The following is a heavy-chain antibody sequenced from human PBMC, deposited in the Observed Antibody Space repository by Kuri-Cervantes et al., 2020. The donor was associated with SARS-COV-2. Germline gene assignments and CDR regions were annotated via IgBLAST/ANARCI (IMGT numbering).Heavy chain of an antibody. Sequence: SVKVSCKASGGTFSTYGISWVRQAPGPGLEWMGWMNPNSGNTGYAQKFQGRVTITADKSTSTAYMELSSLRSEDTAVYYCAAERGGYCSSTSCYTREEYYYYGMDVWGQGTTVTVSS. CDR1: GGTFSTYG. CDR3: AAERGGYCSSTSCYTREEYYYYGMDV. D-gene: IGHD2-2*02. CDR2: MNPNSGNT. J-gene: IGHJ6*02. V-gene: IGHV1-69*10.